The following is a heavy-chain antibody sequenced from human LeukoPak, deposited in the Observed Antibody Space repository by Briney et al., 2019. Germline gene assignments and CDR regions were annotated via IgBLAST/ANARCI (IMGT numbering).Heavy chain of an antibody. J-gene: IGHJ3*02. D-gene: IGHD3-22*01. CDR3: ARGPYSYDSSGAFDI. CDR2: IYTSGST. Sequence: PSQTLSLTCTVSGGSISSGSYYWSWIRQPAGKGLEWIGRIYTSGSTNYNPSLKSRVTISVDTSKNQFSLKLSSVTAADTAVYYCARGPYSYDSSGAFDIWGQGTMVTVSS. V-gene: IGHV4-61*02. CDR1: GGSISSGSYY.